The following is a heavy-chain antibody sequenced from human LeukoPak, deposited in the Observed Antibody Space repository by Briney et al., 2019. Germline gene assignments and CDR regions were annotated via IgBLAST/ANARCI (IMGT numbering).Heavy chain of an antibody. Sequence: QPGGSLRLSCAASGFTVSSNYMTWVRQAPGKGLEWISYISSSSGTISYTDSVKGRFTISRDNAKNSLYLQMNSLRDEDTAVYYCARSFDGLYSSGCSDYWGQGTLVTVSS. V-gene: IGHV3-48*02. CDR2: ISSSSGTI. CDR3: ARSFDGLYSSGCSDY. CDR1: GFTVSSNY. J-gene: IGHJ4*02. D-gene: IGHD6-19*01.